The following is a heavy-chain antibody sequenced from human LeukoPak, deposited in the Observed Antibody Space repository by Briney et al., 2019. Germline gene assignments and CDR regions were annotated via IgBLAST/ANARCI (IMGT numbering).Heavy chain of an antibody. CDR2: ISYSRST. V-gene: IGHV4-59*11. CDR3: TTGNAVEI. CDR1: GGFISSHH. J-gene: IGHJ3*02. D-gene: IGHD2-8*02. Sequence: PAETLSLPCTVSGGFISSHHWIWMPQPPEKGLEEIGYISYSRSTHYNPSLKYRVTISVDTSKCAFSLKLSSVTVADTAVYYCTTGNAVEIWGQKTMVTVSS.